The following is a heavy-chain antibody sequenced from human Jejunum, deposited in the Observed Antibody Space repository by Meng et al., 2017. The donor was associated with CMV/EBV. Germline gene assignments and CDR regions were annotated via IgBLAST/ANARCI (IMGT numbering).Heavy chain of an antibody. D-gene: IGHD2-2*01. J-gene: IGHJ5*02. CDR2: ISRSSNQM. Sequence: EVQLVGSXXXXXNPXGXXXLSXSXSGLTFDTYSMNWVRQAPGKGLEWVSSISRSSNQMYYADSVKGRFTISRDNGKDSLYLQMDSLRAEDTAVYYCARGRQSCNSISCHYNWFDPWGQGTLVTVSS. CDR3: ARGRQSCNSISCHYNWFDP. V-gene: IGHV3-21*01. CDR1: GLTFDTYS.